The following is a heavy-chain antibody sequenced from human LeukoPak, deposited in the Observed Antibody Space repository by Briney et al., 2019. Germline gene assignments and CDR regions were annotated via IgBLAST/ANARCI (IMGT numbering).Heavy chain of an antibody. CDR1: GFTFSSYS. CDR2: ISSSSSTI. V-gene: IGHV3-48*01. J-gene: IGHJ4*02. D-gene: IGHD2-2*01. CDR3: ASPPFGCSSTSCYGY. Sequence: GGSLRLSCAASGFTFSSYSMNWVRQAPGKGLEWASYISSSSSTIYYADSVKGRFSISRDNAKSSLYLQMNSLRAEDTAVYYCASPPFGCSSTSCYGYWGQGTLVSVSS.